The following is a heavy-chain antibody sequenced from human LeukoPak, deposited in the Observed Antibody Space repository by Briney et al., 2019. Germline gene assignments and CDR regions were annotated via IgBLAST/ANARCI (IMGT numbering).Heavy chain of an antibody. CDR1: GYTFTSYY. CDR2: INPSGGGT. CDR3: ARGPRITMIRGGQWYYYMDV. J-gene: IGHJ6*03. Sequence: ASVKVSCKAPGYTFTSYYLYWVRQAPGQGLEWMGIINPSGGGTNYAQKFQGRVTMTRDTSTSTVYMELSSLRSKDTAVYYCARGPRITMIRGGQWYYYMDVWGKGTTVTISS. D-gene: IGHD3-10*01. V-gene: IGHV1-46*01.